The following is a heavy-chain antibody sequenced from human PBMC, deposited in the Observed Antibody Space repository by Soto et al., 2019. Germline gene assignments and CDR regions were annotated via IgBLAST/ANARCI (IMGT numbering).Heavy chain of an antibody. V-gene: IGHV1-2*02. CDR1: GYTFTDFY. CDR3: VRGQSVLYLDL. D-gene: IGHD1-20*01. CDR2: INPKNGGI. Sequence: AAVKVSFKSSGYTFTDFYIHGVGQVPGQRLEWVGWINPKNGGINYAQQFQGRVTMPRDTSVNQSYTDLNRLNFDDSAIYYCVRGQSVLYLDLWGRGTQVTVSS. J-gene: IGHJ1*01.